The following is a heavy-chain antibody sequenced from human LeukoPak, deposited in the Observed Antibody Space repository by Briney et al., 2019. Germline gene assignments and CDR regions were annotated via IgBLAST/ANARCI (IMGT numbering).Heavy chain of an antibody. Sequence: GSLRLSCAASGFTFSSDGMSWVRQAPGKGLEWVSAISGSGGSTYYADSVKGRFTISRDNSKNTLYLQMNSLRAEDTAVYYCAKAGGSYWGDFDYWGQGTLVTVSS. CDR2: ISGSGGST. V-gene: IGHV3-23*01. D-gene: IGHD1-26*01. J-gene: IGHJ4*02. CDR1: GFTFSSDG. CDR3: AKAGGSYWGDFDY.